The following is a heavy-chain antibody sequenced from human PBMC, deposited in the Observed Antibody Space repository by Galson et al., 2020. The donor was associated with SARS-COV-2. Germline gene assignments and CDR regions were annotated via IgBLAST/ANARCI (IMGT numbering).Heavy chain of an antibody. CDR1: GFTFSSYW. J-gene: IGHJ5*02. CDR2: IKQDGSEK. V-gene: IGHV3-7*01. Sequence: GGSLRLSCAASGFTFSSYWMSWVRQAPGKGLEWVANIKQDGSEKYYVDSVKGRFTISRDNAKNSLYLQMNSLRAEDTAVYYCARALRSGFWSGYYSQPWFDPWGQGTLVTVSS. D-gene: IGHD3-3*01. CDR3: ARALRSGFWSGYYSQPWFDP.